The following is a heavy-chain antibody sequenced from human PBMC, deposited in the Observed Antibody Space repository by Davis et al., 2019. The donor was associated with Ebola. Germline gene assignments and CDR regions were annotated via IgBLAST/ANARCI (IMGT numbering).Heavy chain of an antibody. J-gene: IGHJ4*02. CDR2: IIPILGIA. Sequence: AASVKVSCKASAGTFSSYTISWVRQAPGQGLEWMGRIIPILGIANYAQKLQGRVTMTTDTSTSTAYMELRSLRSDDTAVYYCARARFGDSDYWGQGTLVTVSS. D-gene: IGHD3-10*01. CDR1: AGTFSSYT. V-gene: IGHV1-69*02. CDR3: ARARFGDSDY.